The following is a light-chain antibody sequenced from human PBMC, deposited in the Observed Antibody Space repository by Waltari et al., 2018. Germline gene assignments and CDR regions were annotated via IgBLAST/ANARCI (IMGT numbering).Light chain of an antibody. CDR2: GNS. Sequence: QSVLTQPPSVSGAPGQRVTISCTGSSSNIGAGSDVHWYQQLPGTAPKLLIYGNSNRHSGVPDRFSGSKSGTSASLAITGLQAEDEADYYCQSYDSSLSASVVFGGGTKLTVL. J-gene: IGLJ2*01. CDR3: QSYDSSLSASVV. CDR1: SSNIGAGSD. V-gene: IGLV1-40*01.